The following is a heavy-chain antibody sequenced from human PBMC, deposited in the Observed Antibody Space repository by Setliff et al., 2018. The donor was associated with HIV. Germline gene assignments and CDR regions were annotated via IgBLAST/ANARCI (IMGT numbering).Heavy chain of an antibody. V-gene: IGHV5-51*01. CDR2: IYPGDSTI. J-gene: IGHJ6*03. CDR3: ARRAARFGEASMDV. Sequence: PGESLKISCTASGYSFTNYWIGWVRQMPGKGLEWMGAIYPGDSTIRYGPSFQGQVTISADKSISTTYLPWSSLKASDTAMYYCARRAARFGEASMDVWGKGPTVTVS. CDR1: GYSFTNYW. D-gene: IGHD3-10*01.